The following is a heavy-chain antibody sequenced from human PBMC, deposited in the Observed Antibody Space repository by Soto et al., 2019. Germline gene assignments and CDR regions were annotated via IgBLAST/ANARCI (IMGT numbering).Heavy chain of an antibody. D-gene: IGHD2-15*01. CDR2: INAGNGNT. J-gene: IGHJ4*02. Sequence: ASVKVSCKASGYTFTSYAMHWVRQAPGQRLEWMGWINAGNGNTKYSQKFQGRVTITRDTSASTAYMELSSLRSEDTAVYYCARGAGYCSGGSCPPLYYFDYWGQGTLVTVSS. CDR3: ARGAGYCSGGSCPPLYYFDY. V-gene: IGHV1-3*01. CDR1: GYTFTSYA.